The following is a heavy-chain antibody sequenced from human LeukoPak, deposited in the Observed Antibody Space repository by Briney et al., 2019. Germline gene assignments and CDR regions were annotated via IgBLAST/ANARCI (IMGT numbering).Heavy chain of an antibody. Sequence: PSETLSLTCTVSGGSISTYYWSWIRQSPGKGLEWIGYIYYSGSTNYNPSLKSRVTISVDTSKNQFSLKLTSVTAADTAVYYCARWSHHPDAFDIWGQGTMVTVSS. D-gene: IGHD1-14*01. CDR3: ARWSHHPDAFDI. J-gene: IGHJ3*02. CDR2: IYYSGST. CDR1: GGSISTYY. V-gene: IGHV4-59*01.